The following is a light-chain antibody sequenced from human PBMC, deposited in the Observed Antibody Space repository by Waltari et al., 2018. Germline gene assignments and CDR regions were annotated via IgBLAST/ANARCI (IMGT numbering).Light chain of an antibody. CDR1: ESISSNY. CDR2: AAS. CDR3: QQYDSPLT. V-gene: IGKV3-20*01. J-gene: IGKJ4*01. Sequence: IVLTQSPGTLSLSPGERATLSCRARESISSNYLAWYQQRPGQAPRLLIYAASTRATDIPDRFSGSGSGTEFTLTISRLEPEDFAMYYCQQYDSPLTFGGGTMVEIK.